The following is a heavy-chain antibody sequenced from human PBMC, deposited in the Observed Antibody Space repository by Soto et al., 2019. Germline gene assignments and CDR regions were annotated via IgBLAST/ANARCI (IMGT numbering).Heavy chain of an antibody. CDR1: GFTFSDYY. CDR3: ARADYYDSSGFYYDC. D-gene: IGHD3-22*01. CDR2: INAGNGNT. V-gene: IGHV1-3*01. J-gene: IGHJ4*02. Sequence: PGGSLRLSCAASGFTFSDYYMSWIRQAPGKGLEWMGWINAGNGNTKYSQKFQGRITITRDTSTSTVYMELSSLRSEDTAVYFCARADYYDSSGFYYDCWGQGSLVTVSS.